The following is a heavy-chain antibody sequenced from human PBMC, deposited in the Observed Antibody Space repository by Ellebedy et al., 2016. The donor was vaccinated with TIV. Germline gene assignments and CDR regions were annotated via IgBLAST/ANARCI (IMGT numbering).Heavy chain of an antibody. V-gene: IGHV3-30-3*01. CDR2: ISYEGSNR. J-gene: IGHJ6*02. D-gene: IGHD5-12*01. Sequence: GESLKISCAVSGFTFSTYAMHWVRQAPGKGLEWVAVISYEGSNRFYADSVKGRFTISRDNSKNTLDLQMNSLRAEDTAVYYCAKTSVDKGNHYYNGMDVWGQGTTVTVSS. CDR1: GFTFSTYA. CDR3: AKTSVDKGNHYYNGMDV.